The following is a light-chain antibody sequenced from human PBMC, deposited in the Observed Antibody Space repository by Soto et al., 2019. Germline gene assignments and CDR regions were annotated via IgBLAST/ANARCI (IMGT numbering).Light chain of an antibody. CDR1: QSISSY. V-gene: IGKV1-39*01. CDR2: AGS. Sequence: DIQMTQSPSSLSASVGDRVTITCRASQSISSYLNWYQQKPGKAPKLLIYAGSSVQSGIPSRFSGSGSGTDFTLTISSLQPEEFATYYCQQSYSTPQTFGQGTKVEIK. J-gene: IGKJ1*01. CDR3: QQSYSTPQT.